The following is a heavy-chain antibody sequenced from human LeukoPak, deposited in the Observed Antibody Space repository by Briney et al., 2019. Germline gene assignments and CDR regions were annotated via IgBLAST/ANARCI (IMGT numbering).Heavy chain of an antibody. CDR1: GGSISSYY. J-gene: IGHJ4*02. D-gene: IGHD4-17*01. CDR2: ISYSGST. V-gene: IGHV4-59*01. CDR3: ARARSYYGDYTHLDY. Sequence: PSETLSLTCTVSGGSISSYYWSWIRQPPGKGLEWIGYISYSGSTNYNPSLKSRVTISVDTSKNQFSLNLSSVTAADTAVYYCARARSYYGDYTHLDYWGQGTLVTVSS.